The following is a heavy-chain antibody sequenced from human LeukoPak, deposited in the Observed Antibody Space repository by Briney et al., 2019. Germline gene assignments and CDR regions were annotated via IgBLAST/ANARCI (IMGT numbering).Heavy chain of an antibody. CDR3: AFSYYGSGSPADFDY. CDR2: MNPNSGNT. CDR1: GYTFTSYD. J-gene: IGHJ4*02. Sequence: GASVKVSRKASGYTFTSYDINWVRQATGQGLEWMGWMNPNSGNTGYAQKFQGRVTMTRNTSISTAYMELSSLRSEDTAVYYCAFSYYGSGSPADFDYWGQGTLVTVSS. D-gene: IGHD3-10*01. V-gene: IGHV1-8*01.